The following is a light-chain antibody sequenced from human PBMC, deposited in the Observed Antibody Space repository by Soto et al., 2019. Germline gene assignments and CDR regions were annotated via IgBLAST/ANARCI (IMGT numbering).Light chain of an antibody. CDR3: QHYYMYT. Sequence: DIQMTQSPSTLSASVGDRVTITCRASQSISTWLAWYQQKPGKAPKLLIYDASSLESGVPSRFSGSGSGTEFTLTISSLQPDDFATYYFQHYYMYTFGQGTKLEIK. CDR2: DAS. J-gene: IGKJ2*01. CDR1: QSISTW. V-gene: IGKV1-5*01.